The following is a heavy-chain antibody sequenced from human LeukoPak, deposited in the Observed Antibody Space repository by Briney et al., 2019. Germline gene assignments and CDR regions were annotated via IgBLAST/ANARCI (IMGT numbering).Heavy chain of an antibody. CDR1: GYTFTGYY. D-gene: IGHD3-22*01. Sequence: ASVKVSCKASGYTFTGYYMHWVRQAPGQGLEWMGRINPNSGGTNYAQKFQGRVTMTRDTSISTAYMELSRLRSDDTAVYYCAREGYYYDSSGYPDAFDIWGQGTMVTVSS. J-gene: IGHJ3*02. CDR3: AREGYYYDSSGYPDAFDI. V-gene: IGHV1-2*06. CDR2: INPNSGGT.